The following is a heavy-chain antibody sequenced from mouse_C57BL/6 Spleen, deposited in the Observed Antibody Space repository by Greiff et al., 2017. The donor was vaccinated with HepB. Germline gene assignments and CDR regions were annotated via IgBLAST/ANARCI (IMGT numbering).Heavy chain of an antibody. CDR1: GYTFTSYW. CDR2: IYPGSGST. J-gene: IGHJ4*01. V-gene: IGHV1-55*01. Sequence: VQLQQPGAELVKPGASVKMSCKASGYTFTSYWITWVKQRPGQGLEWIGDIYPGSGSTNYNEKFKSKATLTVDKSSSTAYMQLNSLTSENSAVYYYARWQTGTRGFDYAMDYWGQGTSVTVSS. D-gene: IGHD4-1*01. CDR3: ARWQTGTRGFDYAMDY.